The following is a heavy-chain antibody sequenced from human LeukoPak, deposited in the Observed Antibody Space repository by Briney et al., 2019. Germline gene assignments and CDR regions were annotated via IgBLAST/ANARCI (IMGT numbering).Heavy chain of an antibody. J-gene: IGHJ6*02. V-gene: IGHV3-21*01. Sequence: GGSLRLSCAASGFTFSSYSMNWVRQAPGKGLEWVSSISSSSVHIYYADSVKGRFTISRDNAKNSLYLQMNSLRAEDTAVYYCARGGGLDVWGQGATVTVSS. CDR2: ISSSSVHI. CDR3: ARGGGLDV. D-gene: IGHD3-16*01. CDR1: GFTFSSYS.